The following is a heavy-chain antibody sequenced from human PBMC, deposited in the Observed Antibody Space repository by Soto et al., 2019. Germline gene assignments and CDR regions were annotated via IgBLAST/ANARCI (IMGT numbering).Heavy chain of an antibody. CDR1: GFTFSSYA. V-gene: IGHV3-30-3*01. J-gene: IGHJ6*02. CDR2: ISYDGSNK. CDR3: ARATYYDFWSGPPPPAKNYYYGMDV. Sequence: GGSLRLSCAASGFTFSSYAMHWVRQAPGKGLEWVAVISYDGSNKYYADSVKGRFTISRDNSKNTLYLQMNSLRAEDTAVYYCARATYYDFWSGPPPPAKNYYYGMDVWGQGTTVTVSS. D-gene: IGHD3-3*01.